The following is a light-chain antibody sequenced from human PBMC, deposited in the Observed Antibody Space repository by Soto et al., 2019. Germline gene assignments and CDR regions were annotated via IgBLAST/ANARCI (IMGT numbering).Light chain of an antibody. CDR3: QQSYNTPIT. V-gene: IGKV1-39*01. Sequence: DIQMTQSPSSLSASVGDRVTITCRASQSISNYLNWYQQKPGKAPNLLIYAASSLRSGVPSRFSGSGSGTYFTLTISSLQPEDFAAYYCQQSYNTPITFGQGTRLEIK. J-gene: IGKJ5*01. CDR1: QSISNY. CDR2: AAS.